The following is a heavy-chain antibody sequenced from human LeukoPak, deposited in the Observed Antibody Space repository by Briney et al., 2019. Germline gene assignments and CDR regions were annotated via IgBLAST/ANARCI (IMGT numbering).Heavy chain of an antibody. J-gene: IGHJ4*02. CDR3: ARSLGYCSSTSCYISYFDY. CDR2: INPNSGGT. Sequence: EASVKVSCKASGYTFTGYYMHCVRPAPGQGLEWMGWINPNSGGTNYAQKFQGRVTMTRDTSISTAYMELSRLRSDDTAVYYCARSLGYCSSTSCYISYFDYWGQGTLVTVSS. D-gene: IGHD2-2*02. V-gene: IGHV1-2*02. CDR1: GYTFTGYY.